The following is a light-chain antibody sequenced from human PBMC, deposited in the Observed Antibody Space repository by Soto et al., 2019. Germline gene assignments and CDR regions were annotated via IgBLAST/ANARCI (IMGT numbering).Light chain of an antibody. V-gene: IGLV2-14*01. J-gene: IGLJ1*01. CDR3: SSLTSGSTRV. CDR1: SSDVGGYDY. CDR2: EVT. Sequence: QSALTQPASVSGSPGKSITIPCTGTSSDVGGYDYVSWYQQHPDKAPKLIVYEVTHRPSGVSNRFSGSKSGNTASLTISGLQAEDEADYYCSSLTSGSTRVFGTGTKLTVL.